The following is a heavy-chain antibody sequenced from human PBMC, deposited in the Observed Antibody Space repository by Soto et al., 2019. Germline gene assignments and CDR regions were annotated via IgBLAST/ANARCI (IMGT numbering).Heavy chain of an antibody. CDR1: GFTFSSYG. Sequence: GGSLRLSCAASGFTFSSYGMQWVRQAPGKGLERVAVISYDGSNKYYADFVKGRFNISRDNSKNTLYLQMNSQTAADTAVDDCAKDRNLEMATIYWSDGVFDYWGQGTLVTVSS. D-gene: IGHD5-12*01. CDR2: ISYDGSNK. J-gene: IGHJ4*02. V-gene: IGHV3-30*18. CDR3: AKDRNLEMATIYWSDGVFDY.